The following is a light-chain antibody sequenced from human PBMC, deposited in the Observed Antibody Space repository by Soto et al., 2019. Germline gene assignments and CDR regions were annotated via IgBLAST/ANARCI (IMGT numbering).Light chain of an antibody. Sequence: QSALTQPASVSGSPGQSITISCTGTRSDVGGYNYVSWYQQHPGKAPKLMIYDVSNRPSGVSNRFSGSKSGNTASLTISGLQADDEADYYCSSYTSSITRVFGTGTKLTVL. CDR3: SSYTSSITRV. J-gene: IGLJ1*01. CDR2: DVS. CDR1: RSDVGGYNY. V-gene: IGLV2-14*01.